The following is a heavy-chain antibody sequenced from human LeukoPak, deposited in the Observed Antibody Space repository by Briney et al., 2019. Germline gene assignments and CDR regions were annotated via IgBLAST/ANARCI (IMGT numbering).Heavy chain of an antibody. V-gene: IGHV4-59*01. CDR3: ARSQGIGYFDY. CDR1: GGSISSYY. D-gene: IGHD2-21*01. J-gene: IGHJ4*02. CDR2: IYYSGST. Sequence: PSETLSLTCTVSGGSISSYYWSWIRQPPGKGLEWIEYIYYSGSTNYNPSLKSRVTISVDTSKNQFSLKLSSVTAADTAVYYCARSQGIGYFDYWGQGTLVTVSS.